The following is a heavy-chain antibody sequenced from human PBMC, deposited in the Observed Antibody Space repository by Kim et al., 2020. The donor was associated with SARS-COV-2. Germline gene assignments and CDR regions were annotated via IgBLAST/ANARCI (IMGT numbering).Heavy chain of an antibody. J-gene: IGHJ4*02. D-gene: IGHD6-13*01. CDR2: MNPNSGNT. V-gene: IGHV1-8*01. CDR1: GYTFTSYD. Sequence: ASVKVSCKASGYTFTSYDINWVRQATGQGLEWMGWMNPNSGNTGYAQKFQGRVTMTRNTSISTAYMELSSLRSEDTAVYYCARGAWRAAAQRGVFDYWGQGTLVTVSS. CDR3: ARGAWRAAAQRGVFDY.